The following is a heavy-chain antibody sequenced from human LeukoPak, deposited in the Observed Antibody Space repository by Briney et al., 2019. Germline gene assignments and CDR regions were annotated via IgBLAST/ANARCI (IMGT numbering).Heavy chain of an antibody. V-gene: IGHV4-39*01. D-gene: IGHD3-22*01. J-gene: IGHJ5*02. Sequence: PSETLSLTCTVSGGSISSSSYYWGWIRQPPGKGLEWIGCIYYSGSTYYNPSLKSRVTLSVDTSKNQFSLKMRSVTAADTAVYYCARLFLDYYDSSGYYGNWFDPWGQGTLVTVSS. CDR2: IYYSGST. CDR3: ARLFLDYYDSSGYYGNWFDP. CDR1: GGSISSSSYY.